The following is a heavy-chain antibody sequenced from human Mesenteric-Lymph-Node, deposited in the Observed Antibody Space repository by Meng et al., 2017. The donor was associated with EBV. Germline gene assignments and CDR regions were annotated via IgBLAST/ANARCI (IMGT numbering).Heavy chain of an antibody. Sequence: QVQLVQSGDEVKKPGASVKVSCKASGYTFTSYAMHWVRQAPGQRLEWMGWINAGNGNTKYSQKFQGRVTMTRDTSTSTVYMDLNSLRSDDTAVYYCASGSLGFDSWGQGTLVTVSS. CDR3: ASGSLGFDS. CDR1: GYTFTSYA. J-gene: IGHJ5*01. V-gene: IGHV1-3*01. D-gene: IGHD3-10*01. CDR2: INAGNGNT.